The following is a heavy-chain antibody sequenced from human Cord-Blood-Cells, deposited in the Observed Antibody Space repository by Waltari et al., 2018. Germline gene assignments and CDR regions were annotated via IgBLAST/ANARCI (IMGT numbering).Heavy chain of an antibody. D-gene: IGHD3-3*01. Sequence: EVQLVQSGAEVKKPGESLKISCKGSGYSFTSYWIVWVRQMPGKGLEWMGIIYPGDAHTRYSPSFQGQVTISSDKSSSTAYLQWSSLKASDTAMYYCAGTYYDFWSGYCDYWGQGTLVTVSS. CDR1: GYSFTSYW. CDR2: IYPGDAHT. CDR3: AGTYYDFWSGYCDY. J-gene: IGHJ4*02. V-gene: IGHV5-51*01.